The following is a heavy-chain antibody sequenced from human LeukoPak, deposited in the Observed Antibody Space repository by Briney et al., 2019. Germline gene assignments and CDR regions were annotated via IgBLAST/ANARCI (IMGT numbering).Heavy chain of an antibody. V-gene: IGHV1-24*01. CDR1: GYTLTELS. J-gene: IGHJ6*03. CDR2: FDPEDGET. Sequence: ASVKVSCKVSGYTLTELSMHWVRQAPGKGLEWMGGFDPEDGETIYAQKFQGRVTMTEDTSTDTAYMELSSLRSEDTAVYYCATEGSYYYYMDVWGKGTTVTVSS. CDR3: ATEGSYYYYMDV.